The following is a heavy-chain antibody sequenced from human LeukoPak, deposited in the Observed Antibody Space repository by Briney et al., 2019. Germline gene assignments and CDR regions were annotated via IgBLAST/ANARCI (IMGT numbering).Heavy chain of an antibody. CDR1: AFTFSSYA. CDR3: VRDTYYYDTTGYRFEH. V-gene: IGHV3-30*02. CDR2: IRSDGGTI. D-gene: IGHD3-22*01. J-gene: IGHJ4*02. Sequence: GGSLRLSCAASAFTFSSYAMHWARQAPGKGLEWVAFIRSDGGTIYYADSVKGRFTISRDNAKNTLYLQMNSLRVEDTALYYCVRDTYYYDTTGYRFEHWGQGTLVTVSS.